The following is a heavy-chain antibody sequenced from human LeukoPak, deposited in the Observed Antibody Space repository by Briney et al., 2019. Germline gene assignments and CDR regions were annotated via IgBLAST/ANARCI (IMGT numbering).Heavy chain of an antibody. CDR2: IYSGGST. Sequence: GGSLRLSCAASGFTVSSNYMSWVRQAPGKGLEWVSVIYSGGSTYYADSVKGRFTISRDNSKNTLYLQMNSLRAEDTAVYYCAKSYSSGWYERDAFDIRGQGTMVTVSS. J-gene: IGHJ3*02. CDR1: GFTVSSNY. V-gene: IGHV3-53*01. CDR3: AKSYSSGWYERDAFDI. D-gene: IGHD6-19*01.